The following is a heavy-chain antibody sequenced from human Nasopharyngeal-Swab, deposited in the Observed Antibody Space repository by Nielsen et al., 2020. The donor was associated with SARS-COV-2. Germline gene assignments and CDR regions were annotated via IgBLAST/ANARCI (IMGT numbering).Heavy chain of an antibody. CDR3: ARAVPRGYSYGWGCWGMDV. CDR2: IYYSGST. V-gene: IGHV4-59*13. CDR1: GCSISSYY. D-gene: IGHD5-18*01. Sequence: SETLSLTCTVSGCSISSYYWSWIRQSPGKGLEWIGYIYYSGSTNYNPSLKSRVTISVDTSKNQFSLKLSSVTAADTAVYYCARAVPRGYSYGWGCWGMDVWGQGTTVTVSS. J-gene: IGHJ6*02.